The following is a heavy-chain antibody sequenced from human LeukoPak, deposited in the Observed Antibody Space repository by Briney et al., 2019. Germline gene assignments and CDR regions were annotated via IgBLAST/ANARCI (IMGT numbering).Heavy chain of an antibody. CDR2: ISGSGGST. V-gene: IGHV3-23*01. Sequence: TGGSLRLSCAASGFTFSSYAMSWVRQAPVKGLEWVSAISGSGGSTYYADSVKGRFTISRDHTWESLNLQMNSLRVEDSAIYYCGCGDRDSYDRIDQWGRGTQVTVSS. J-gene: IGHJ4*02. CDR3: GCGDRDSYDRIDQ. D-gene: IGHD5-12*01. CDR1: GFTFSSYA.